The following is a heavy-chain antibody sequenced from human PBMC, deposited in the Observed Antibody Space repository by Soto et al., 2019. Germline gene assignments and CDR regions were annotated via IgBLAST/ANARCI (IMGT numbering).Heavy chain of an antibody. V-gene: IGHV4-59*01. J-gene: IGHJ5*02. CDR3: ARDRQHTYGNCFDT. CDR1: GGSISTYY. D-gene: IGHD4-17*01. Sequence: SETLSLTCTVSGGSISTYYWSWIRQPPGKGLEWIGYVYNSGSTKYNPSLKSRVTIWEDTSKNQVSLRLSSVTAADTAVYYCARDRQHTYGNCFDTWGQGTMVTVSS. CDR2: VYNSGST.